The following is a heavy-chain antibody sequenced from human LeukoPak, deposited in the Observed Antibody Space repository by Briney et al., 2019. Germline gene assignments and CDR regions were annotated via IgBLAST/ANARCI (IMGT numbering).Heavy chain of an antibody. Sequence: GGSLRLSCAASGFTFSDYWMSWVRQSPGKGLEWVANIKHDGSEKYYVDSVKGRFTISRDNAKNSLYLQMNSLRAEDTAVYYCAKGWYFDLWGRGTLVTVSS. J-gene: IGHJ2*01. CDR2: IKHDGSEK. CDR3: AKGWYFDL. CDR1: GFTFSDYW. V-gene: IGHV3-7*03.